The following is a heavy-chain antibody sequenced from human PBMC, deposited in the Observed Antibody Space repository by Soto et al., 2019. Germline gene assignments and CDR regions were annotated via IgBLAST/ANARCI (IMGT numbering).Heavy chain of an antibody. CDR2: IYYSGST. J-gene: IGHJ6*03. V-gene: IGHV4-31*03. D-gene: IGHD2-2*01. CDR1: GGSISSGGYY. Sequence: SETLSLSYTVSGGSISSGGYYWSWIRQHPGKGLEWIGYIYYSGSTYYNPSLKSRVTISVDTSKNQFSLKLSSVTAADTAVYYCARVVPAAMSLMLYYYYYMDVWGKGTTVTVSS. CDR3: ARVVPAAMSLMLYYYYYMDV.